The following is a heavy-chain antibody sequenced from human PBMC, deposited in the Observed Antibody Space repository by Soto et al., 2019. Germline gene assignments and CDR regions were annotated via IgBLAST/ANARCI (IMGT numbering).Heavy chain of an antibody. D-gene: IGHD6-19*01. V-gene: IGHV3-53*01. J-gene: IGHJ6*02. CDR2: IYSGGST. CDR1: GFTVSSNY. CDR3: ASPGIAVAAYYGMDV. Sequence: GGSLRLSCAASGFTVSSNYMSWVRQAPGKGLEWVSVIYSGGSTYYADSVKGRFTISRDNSKNTLYLQMNSLRAEDTAVYYCASPGIAVAAYYGMDVWGQGTTVTVSS.